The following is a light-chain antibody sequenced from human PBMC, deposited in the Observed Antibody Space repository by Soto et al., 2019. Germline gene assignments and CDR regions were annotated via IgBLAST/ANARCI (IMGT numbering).Light chain of an antibody. V-gene: IGKV3-11*01. CDR2: DAS. CDR1: QSVSGY. J-gene: IGKJ1*01. CDR3: HQPGT. Sequence: EIVFTQSPATLSLSPGERATLSCRASQSVSGYLAWYQQKPGQAPRLLIYDASNRATGIPARFSGSGSGTDFTLTISSLEPEDFAVYYCHQPGTFGQGTKVDIK.